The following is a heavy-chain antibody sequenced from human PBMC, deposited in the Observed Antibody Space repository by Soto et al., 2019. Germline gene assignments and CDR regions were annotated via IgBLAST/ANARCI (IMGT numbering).Heavy chain of an antibody. V-gene: IGHV4-59*01. Sequence: SETLSLTCTVSGGSISSYYWSWIRQPPGKGLEWIGYIYYSGSTNYNPSLKSRVTISVDTSKNQFSLKLSSVTAADTAVYYCARHYDFWSGSPFDPWGQGTLVTVSS. CDR3: ARHYDFWSGSPFDP. D-gene: IGHD3-3*01. CDR1: GGSISSYY. CDR2: IYYSGST. J-gene: IGHJ5*02.